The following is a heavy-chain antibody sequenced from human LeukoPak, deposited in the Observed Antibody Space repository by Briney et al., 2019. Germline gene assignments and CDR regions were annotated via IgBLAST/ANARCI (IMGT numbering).Heavy chain of an antibody. D-gene: IGHD3-10*01. J-gene: IGHJ4*02. V-gene: IGHV3-23*01. Sequence: GGSLRLSCTASGFTFSSYAMTWVRKAQGKGLEWVSAISNSDATTYYADSVKGRFTISRDNSKNTLYLQMNSLRAEDTAVYYCAKDGGVRGYFDYWGQGTLVTVSA. CDR2: ISNSDATT. CDR3: AKDGGVRGYFDY. CDR1: GFTFSSYA.